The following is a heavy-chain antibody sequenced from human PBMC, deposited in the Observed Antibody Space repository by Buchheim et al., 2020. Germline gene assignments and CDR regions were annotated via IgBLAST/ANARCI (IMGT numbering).Heavy chain of an antibody. V-gene: IGHV3-30*18. CDR2: ISYDGSNK. D-gene: IGHD3-22*01. CDR3: AKVSTYYYDSSGYEHNDAFDI. J-gene: IGHJ3*02. CDR1: GFTFSSYG. Sequence: QVQLVESGGGVVQPGRSLRLSCAASGFTFSSYGMHWVRQAPGKGLEWVAVISYDGSNKYYADSVKGRFTISRDNSKNTLYLQMNGLRAEDTAVYYCAKVSTYYYDSSGYEHNDAFDIWGQGT.